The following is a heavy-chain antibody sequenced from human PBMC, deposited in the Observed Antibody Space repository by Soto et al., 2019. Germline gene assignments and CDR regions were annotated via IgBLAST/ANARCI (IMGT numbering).Heavy chain of an antibody. J-gene: IGHJ3*01. CDR3: VKGDLDTSVVNSPDAFDV. V-gene: IGHV3-30*18. CDR2: ISYHGNNK. Sequence: GGSLRLSCEASGFMFNDYGMHWVRQAPGKGLDWVAVISYHGNNKYYAQSVKGRFTISRDNSKNTLFLHMDSLRPEDTAVYHCVKGDLDTSVVNSPDAFDVWGPGTLVTV. CDR1: GFMFNDYG. D-gene: IGHD5-18*01.